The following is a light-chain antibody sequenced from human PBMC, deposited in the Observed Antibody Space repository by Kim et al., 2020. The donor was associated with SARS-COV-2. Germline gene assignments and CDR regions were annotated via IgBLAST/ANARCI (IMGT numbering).Light chain of an antibody. Sequence: DIQMTQSPSSLSASVGDRVTITCQASHNINNHLNWYHQKPGKAPQLLIYDVSTLEAGVPSRFSGSGSATDFTFTISSLQPEDYAIYYCQQYDVLPLTFGGGTKLEI. CDR2: DVS. J-gene: IGKJ4*01. CDR1: HNINNH. CDR3: QQYDVLPLT. V-gene: IGKV1-33*01.